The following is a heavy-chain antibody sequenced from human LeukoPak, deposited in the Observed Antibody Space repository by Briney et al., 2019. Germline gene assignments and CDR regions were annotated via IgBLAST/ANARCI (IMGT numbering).Heavy chain of an antibody. CDR1: GGSISSYY. CDR2: IYYSGST. V-gene: IGHV4-59*01. CDR3: ARDVAAAGTHFDY. Sequence: TSETLSLTCTVSGGSISSYYWSWIRQPPGKGLEWIGYIYYSGSTNYNPSHKSRVTISVDTSKNQYSLKLSSVTAADTAVYYCARDVAAAGTHFDYWGQGTVVTVSS. D-gene: IGHD6-13*01. J-gene: IGHJ4*02.